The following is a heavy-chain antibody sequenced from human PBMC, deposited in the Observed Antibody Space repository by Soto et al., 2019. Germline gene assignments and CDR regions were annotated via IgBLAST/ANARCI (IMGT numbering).Heavy chain of an antibody. V-gene: IGHV4-59*08. D-gene: IGHD3-10*01. Sequence: QVQLQESGPGLVKPSETLSLTCTVAGGSISSYYWSWIRQPPGKGLAWMEYIYYSGGTNYNPSLMSRVTISVDTPTNPFSLKLSSVTAADTAVYYCARLETTVRGALDYWGQGTLVTVSS. J-gene: IGHJ4*02. CDR3: ARLETTVRGALDY. CDR2: IYYSGGT. CDR1: GGSISSYY.